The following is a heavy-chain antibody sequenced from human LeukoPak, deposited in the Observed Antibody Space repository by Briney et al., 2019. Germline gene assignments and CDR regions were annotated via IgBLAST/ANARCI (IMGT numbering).Heavy chain of an antibody. CDR1: GFTFSSYS. J-gene: IGHJ4*02. CDR3: AKDLKPAAGPFDY. D-gene: IGHD6-13*01. V-gene: IGHV3-48*01. Sequence: HPGGSLRLSCAASGFTFSSYSMNWVRQAPGKGLEWVSYISSSSSTIYYADSVKGRFTISRDNAKNSLYLQMNSLRAEDTALYYCAKDLKPAAGPFDYWGQGTLVTVSS. CDR2: ISSSSSTI.